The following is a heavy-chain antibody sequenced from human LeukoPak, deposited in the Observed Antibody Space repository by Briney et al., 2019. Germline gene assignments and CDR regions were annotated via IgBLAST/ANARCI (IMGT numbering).Heavy chain of an antibody. CDR1: GFTFSTYW. V-gene: IGHV3-53*01. D-gene: IGHD3-22*01. Sequence: GGSLRLSCSASGFTFSTYWMSWVRQAPGKGLEWVSFVYGGGTTYYEDSVKGRFTISRDSSKNTLFLQMNSLRVGDTAVYYCARAGYFDSSGFYAPDAFDIWGQGTVVTVSS. CDR2: VYGGGTT. J-gene: IGHJ3*02. CDR3: ARAGYFDSSGFYAPDAFDI.